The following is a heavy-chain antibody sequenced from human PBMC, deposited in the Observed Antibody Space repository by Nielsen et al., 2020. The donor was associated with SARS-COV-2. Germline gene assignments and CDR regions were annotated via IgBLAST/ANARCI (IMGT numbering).Heavy chain of an antibody. CDR1: GFTFSSYA. Sequence: GGSLRLSCAASGFTFSSYAMHWVRQAPGKGLEYVSAISSNGGSTYYANSVKGRFTISRDNAKDSLYLQMSSLRAEDTAVYYCAREAGTVGFDYWGQGTLVTVSS. CDR2: ISSNGGST. J-gene: IGHJ4*02. CDR3: AREAGTVGFDY. D-gene: IGHD6-19*01. V-gene: IGHV3-64*01.